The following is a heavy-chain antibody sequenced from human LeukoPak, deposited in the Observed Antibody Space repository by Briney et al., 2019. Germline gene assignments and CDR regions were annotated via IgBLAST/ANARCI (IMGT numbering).Heavy chain of an antibody. V-gene: IGHV1-46*01. D-gene: IGHD1-26*01. Sequence: GASVKVSCKASGYTFTSYYMHWVRQAPGQGLEWMGIINPSGGSTSYAQKFQGRVTITADESTSTAYMELSSLRSEDTAVYYCARDLSGAFDIWGQGTMVTVSS. CDR2: INPSGGST. J-gene: IGHJ3*02. CDR3: ARDLSGAFDI. CDR1: GYTFTSYY.